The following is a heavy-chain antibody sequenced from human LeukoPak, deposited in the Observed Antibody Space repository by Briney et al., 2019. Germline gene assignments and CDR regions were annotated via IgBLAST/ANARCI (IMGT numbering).Heavy chain of an antibody. V-gene: IGHV1-69*13. CDR1: GGTFSSYA. CDR2: IIPIFGTA. J-gene: IGHJ5*02. Sequence: SVKVSCKASGGTFSSYAISWVRQAPGQGLEWMGGIIPIFGTANYAQKFQGRVTITADESTSTAYMELSSLKSEDTAVYYCATRYCSSTSCRNNWFDPWGQGTLVTVSS. D-gene: IGHD2-2*01. CDR3: ATRYCSSTSCRNNWFDP.